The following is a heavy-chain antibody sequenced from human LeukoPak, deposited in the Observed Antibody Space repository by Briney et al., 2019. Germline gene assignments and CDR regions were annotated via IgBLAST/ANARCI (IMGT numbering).Heavy chain of an antibody. Sequence: SGGSLRLSCAASGFTVSSNYMSWVRQAPGKGLEWVSVIYSGGSTYYADSVKGRFTISRDNSKNTLYLQMNSLRAEDMAVYYCARGYNDYGDFDAFDIWGQGTMVTVSS. V-gene: IGHV3-66*02. D-gene: IGHD4-17*01. CDR1: GFTVSSNY. CDR3: ARGYNDYGDFDAFDI. CDR2: IYSGGST. J-gene: IGHJ3*02.